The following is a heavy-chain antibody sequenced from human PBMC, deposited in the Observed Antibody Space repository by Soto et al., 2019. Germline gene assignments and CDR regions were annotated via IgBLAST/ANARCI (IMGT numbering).Heavy chain of an antibody. J-gene: IGHJ3*02. CDR3: ASRKGIAVAGTDAFNI. CDR2: IIPILGIA. Sequence: QVQLVQSGAEVKKPGSSVKVSCKASGGTFSSYTISWVRQAPGQGLEWMGRIIPILGIADYAQKFQGRVTITADKSTRTAYMELSSLRSEDTAVYYCASRKGIAVAGTDAFNIWGQGTMVTVSS. V-gene: IGHV1-69*02. CDR1: GGTFSSYT. D-gene: IGHD6-19*01.